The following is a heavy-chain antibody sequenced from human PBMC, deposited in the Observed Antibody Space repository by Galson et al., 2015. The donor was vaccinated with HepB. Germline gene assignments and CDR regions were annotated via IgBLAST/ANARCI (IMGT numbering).Heavy chain of an antibody. Sequence: SLRLSCAASGFIFSSHWMSWVRQAPGKGLEWVANIKQDGSEKYYVDSVKGRFTISRDNAKNSLYLQMNSLRAEDTAVYYCARVGGGGVDYWGQGTLVTVSS. J-gene: IGHJ4*02. V-gene: IGHV3-7*03. CDR2: IKQDGSEK. CDR1: GFIFSSHW. CDR3: ARVGGGGVDY. D-gene: IGHD3-16*01.